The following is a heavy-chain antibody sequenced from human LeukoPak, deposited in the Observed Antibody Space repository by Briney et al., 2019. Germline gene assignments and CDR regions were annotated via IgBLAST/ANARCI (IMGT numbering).Heavy chain of an antibody. D-gene: IGHD1-1*01. CDR1: GFIFSSYA. CDR2: ITGNGGGT. V-gene: IGHV3-64*02. CDR3: VRGGQSTNCFDY. J-gene: IGHJ4*02. Sequence: GGSLRLSCAASGFIFSSYAMQWVRQAPGKELECISAITGNGGGTFYADSVKGRFTISRDNSKNTLFLQVDSLKAEDMAVYYCVRGGQSTNCFDYWGQGILVTVSS.